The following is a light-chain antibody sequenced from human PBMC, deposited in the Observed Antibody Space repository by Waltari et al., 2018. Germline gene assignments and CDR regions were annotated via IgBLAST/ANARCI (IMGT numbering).Light chain of an antibody. Sequence: QSVLTQPPSASGTPGQRVTISCSGSTSTIGNNPVNWYQQPPGTAPKVLNYNDEQRPWGVPDRFSVPKSGPSASLAISGLQSDDEGDYYCAARDDSLNVWVFGGGTKVTVL. CDR1: TSTIGNNP. CDR3: AARDDSLNVWV. V-gene: IGLV1-44*01. CDR2: NDE. J-gene: IGLJ3*02.